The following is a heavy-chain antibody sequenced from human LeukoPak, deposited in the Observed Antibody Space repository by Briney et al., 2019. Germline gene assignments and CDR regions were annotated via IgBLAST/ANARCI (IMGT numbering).Heavy chain of an antibody. CDR2: IYYSGST. V-gene: IGHV4-39*01. J-gene: IGHJ6*03. CDR3: AKIDIGGDSGSYPYYYYYMDV. Sequence: PSETLSLTCTVSGGSISSSSYYWGWIRQPPGKGLEWIGSIYYSGSTYYNPSLKSRVTISVDTSKNQFSLKLSSVTAADTAVYYRAKIDIGGDSGSYPYYYYYMDVWGKGTTVTVSS. CDR1: GGSISSSSYY. D-gene: IGHD1-26*01.